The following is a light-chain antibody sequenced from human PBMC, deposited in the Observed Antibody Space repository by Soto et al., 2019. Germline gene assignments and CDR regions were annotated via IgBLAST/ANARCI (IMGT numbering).Light chain of an antibody. CDR1: QTVNAN. CDR2: GVS. V-gene: IGKV3D-15*01. Sequence: EIVLTQSPGTLSLSPGERATLYCRSSQTVNANFLAWYQQKPGQAPRLLIYGVSNRAPGIPDRFSGSGSGTEFTLTISSLQSEDFAVYYCQQYNNWPPITFGQGTRLEIK. J-gene: IGKJ5*01. CDR3: QQYNNWPPIT.